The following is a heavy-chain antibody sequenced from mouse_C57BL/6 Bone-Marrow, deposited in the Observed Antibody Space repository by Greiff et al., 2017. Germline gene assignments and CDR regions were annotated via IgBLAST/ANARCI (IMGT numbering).Heavy chain of an antibody. V-gene: IGHV1-80*01. J-gene: IGHJ2*01. CDR2: IYPGDGDT. D-gene: IGHD1-1*01. Sequence: QVQLQQSGAELVKPGASVKISCKASGYAFSSYWMNWVKQRPGKGLEWIGQIYPGDGDTNYNGKFKGKATLTAAKSSSTAYMQLSSLTSEDSAVYFCAGNDGSSYSYYFDYGGQGTTLTVSS. CDR1: GYAFSSYW. CDR3: AGNDGSSYSYYFDY.